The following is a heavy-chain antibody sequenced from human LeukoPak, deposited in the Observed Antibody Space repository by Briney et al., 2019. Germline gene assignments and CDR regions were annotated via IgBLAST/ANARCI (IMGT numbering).Heavy chain of an antibody. CDR1: GGSISSSSYY. CDR2: IYYSGST. D-gene: IGHD3-10*01. Sequence: ETLSLTCTVSGGSISSSSYYWGWIRQPPGKGLEWIGSIYYSGSTYYNPSLKSRVTISVDTSKNQFSLKLSSVTAADTAVYYCARGLMVRAFDYWGQGTLVTVSS. CDR3: ARGLMVRAFDY. V-gene: IGHV4-39*07. J-gene: IGHJ4*02.